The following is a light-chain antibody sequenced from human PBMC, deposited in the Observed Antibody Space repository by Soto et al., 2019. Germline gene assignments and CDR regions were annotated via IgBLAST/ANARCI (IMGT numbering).Light chain of an antibody. J-gene: IGKJ4*01. CDR2: GAS. Sequence: EIVMTQSPTTLSVSAGERATLSCRAILKISTNLAWYQQKPGQAPRLLIYGASTRATGIPARFSGSGSGTEFTLTITSLQSEDFAVYYCQQYNNWPPRLTFGGGTKVDIK. CDR3: QQYNNWPPRLT. CDR1: LKISTN. V-gene: IGKV3-15*01.